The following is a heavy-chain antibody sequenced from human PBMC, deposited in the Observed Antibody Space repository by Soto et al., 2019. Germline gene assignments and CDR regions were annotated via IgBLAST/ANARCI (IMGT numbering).Heavy chain of an antibody. CDR2: IPYDGSNK. CDR1: GFTFSSYA. CDR3: ARDDYSQDNWFDP. D-gene: IGHD4-4*01. V-gene: IGHV3-30-3*01. Sequence: PGGSLRLSCAASGFTFSSYAMHWVRQAPGNGLEWVAVIPYDGSNKYYADSVKGRFTISRDNSKNTLYLQMNSLRAEDTAVYYCARDDYSQDNWFDPWGQGTLVTVSS. J-gene: IGHJ5*02.